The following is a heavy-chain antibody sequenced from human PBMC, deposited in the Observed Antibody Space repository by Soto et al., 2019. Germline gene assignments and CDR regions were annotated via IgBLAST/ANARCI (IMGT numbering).Heavy chain of an antibody. CDR3: AKDRDFWGGYYKHRGFDY. V-gene: IGHV1-58*02. D-gene: IGHD3-3*01. Sequence: SVKVSCKASGFTFTSSAMQWVRQARGQRLEWIGWIVVGSGNTNYAQKFQERVTITRDMSTSTAYMELSSLRSEDTAVYYCAKDRDFWGGYYKHRGFDYWGQGTLVTVSS. CDR2: IVVGSGNT. J-gene: IGHJ4*02. CDR1: GFTFTSSA.